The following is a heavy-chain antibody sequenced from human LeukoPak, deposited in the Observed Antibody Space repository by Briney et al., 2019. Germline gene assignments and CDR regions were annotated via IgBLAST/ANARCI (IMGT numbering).Heavy chain of an antibody. J-gene: IGHJ4*02. D-gene: IGHD5-18*01. V-gene: IGHV3-23*01. CDR1: GCTFSSFA. CDR2: IFPTSREI. Sequence: PEGSLRLSCAASGCTFSSFAMIWVREPPGKGLEWVSSIFPTSREIHYADSVRGRFTISRDNSKSTLSLQMNSLRAEDTAIYYCATYRQVMLPFESWGQGTLVTVSS. CDR3: ATYRQVMLPFES.